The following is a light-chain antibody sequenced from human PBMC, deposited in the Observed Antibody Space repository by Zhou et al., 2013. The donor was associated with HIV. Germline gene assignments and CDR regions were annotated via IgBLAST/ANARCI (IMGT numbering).Light chain of an antibody. J-gene: IGKJ4*01. CDR2: AAS. CDR1: QHITYS. CDR3: QQAHSFPHT. Sequence: DIQMTQSPSTLSASVGDRVTITCRASQHITYSLAWYHQKGRQAPQLIIYAASRLQSGVPSRFSGSGSGTDFTLTITDIQPEDFGIYYCQQAHSFPHTFGGGTKVDVK. V-gene: IGKV1-12*01.